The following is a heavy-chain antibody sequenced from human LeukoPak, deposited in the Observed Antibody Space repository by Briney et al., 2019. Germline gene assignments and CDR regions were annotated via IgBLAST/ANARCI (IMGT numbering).Heavy chain of an antibody. CDR1: GFTFSDYY. CDR3: ERGRTVTTREGAFDI. V-gene: IGHV3-11*06. Sequence: PGGSLRLSCAASGFTFSDYYMSWIRQAPGKGLEWVSYISSSSSYTNYADSVKGRFTISRDNAKNSLYLQMNSLRAEDTAVYYCERGRTVTTREGAFDIWGQGTMVTVSS. D-gene: IGHD4-17*01. J-gene: IGHJ3*02. CDR2: ISSSSSYT.